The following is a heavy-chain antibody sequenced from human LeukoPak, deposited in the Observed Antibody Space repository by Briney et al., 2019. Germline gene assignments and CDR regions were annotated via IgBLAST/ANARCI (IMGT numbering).Heavy chain of an antibody. Sequence: GGSLRLSCAASGFTFSSYSMNWVRQAPGKGLEWVSSISSSSSYIYYADSVKGRFTISRDNAKNSLYLQMNSLRAEDTAVYYCARDRAPSGFGEFYFDYWGQGTLVTVSS. CDR1: GFTFSSYS. J-gene: IGHJ4*02. CDR3: ARDRAPSGFGEFYFDY. D-gene: IGHD3-10*01. CDR2: ISSSSSYI. V-gene: IGHV3-21*01.